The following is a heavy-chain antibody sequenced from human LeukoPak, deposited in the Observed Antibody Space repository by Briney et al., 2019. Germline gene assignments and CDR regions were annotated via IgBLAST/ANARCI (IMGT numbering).Heavy chain of an antibody. D-gene: IGHD2-21*01. CDR1: GYSFASYW. CDR2: IYPADSDT. Sequence: GESLKISCKGSGYSFASYWIGWVRQMPGKGLEWMGIIYPADSDTRYSPSFQGQVTISADKSIGTAYLQWGSLKASDTAIYYCALAVIASAFDLHIWRQGTMVTVSS. V-gene: IGHV5-51*01. J-gene: IGHJ3*02. CDR3: ALAVIASAFDLHI.